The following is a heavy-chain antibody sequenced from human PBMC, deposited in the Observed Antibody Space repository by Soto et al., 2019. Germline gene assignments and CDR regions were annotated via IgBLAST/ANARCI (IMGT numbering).Heavy chain of an antibody. CDR1: GDSVTFGHHY. Sequence: QVQLQESGPGLVKPSGTLSLICIVSGDSVTFGHHYWSWIRQPPGKGLEWIGHIFFTGATNYSPSLKIRVALSVGSSKSQFSQNLTSLTAADSAIYYCARAGSDSAGSSLGRRVDFWGQGTTVTVSS. CDR3: ARAGSDSAGSSLGRRVDF. D-gene: IGHD3-10*01. CDR2: IFFTGAT. V-gene: IGHV4-61*01. J-gene: IGHJ6*02.